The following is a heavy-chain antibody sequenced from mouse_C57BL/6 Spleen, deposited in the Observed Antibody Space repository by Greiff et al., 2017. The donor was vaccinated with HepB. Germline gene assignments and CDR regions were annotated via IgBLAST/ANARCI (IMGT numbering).Heavy chain of an antibody. CDR1: GYTFTDYF. Sequence: EVQLQQSGPVLVKPGASVTMSCKASGYTFTDYFMNWVKQSHGKSLEWIGVIYPFNGGTSYNQKFKGKATLTVDQSSSTAYMELNSLTSEDSAVYYCARRPSETTLVANDYWGQGTTLTVSS. CDR2: IYPFNGGT. D-gene: IGHD1-1*01. J-gene: IGHJ2*01. CDR3: ARRPSETTLVANDY. V-gene: IGHV1-19*01.